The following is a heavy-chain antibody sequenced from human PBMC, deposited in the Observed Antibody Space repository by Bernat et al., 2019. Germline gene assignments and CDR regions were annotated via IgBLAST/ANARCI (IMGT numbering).Heavy chain of an antibody. CDR3: ARRFVCTSCHRGGMDV. V-gene: IGHV5-10-1*03. J-gene: IGHJ6*02. D-gene: IGHD2-2*01. Sequence: EVQLVQSGAEVKKSGESLRISCKGSGYSFTSYWISWVRQMPGKGLEWMGRIDTSDSYTNYSPSFQGHVTISADKSISTAYLQWSSLKASDTAMYYCARRFVCTSCHRGGMDVWGQGTTVTVSS. CDR2: IDTSDSYT. CDR1: GYSFTSYW.